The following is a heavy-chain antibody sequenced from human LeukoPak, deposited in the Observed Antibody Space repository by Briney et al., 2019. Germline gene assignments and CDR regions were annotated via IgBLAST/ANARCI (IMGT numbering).Heavy chain of an antibody. CDR2: IKSKTDGGTT. Sequence: GGSLRLSCAASGFTFSSYSMNWVRQAPGKGLEWVGRIKSKTDGGTTDYAAPVKGRFTISRDDSKNTLYLQMNSLKTEDTAVYYCTTDSGWYESLDYWGQGTLVTVSS. V-gene: IGHV3-15*07. CDR1: GFTFSSYS. CDR3: TTDSGWYESLDY. D-gene: IGHD6-19*01. J-gene: IGHJ4*02.